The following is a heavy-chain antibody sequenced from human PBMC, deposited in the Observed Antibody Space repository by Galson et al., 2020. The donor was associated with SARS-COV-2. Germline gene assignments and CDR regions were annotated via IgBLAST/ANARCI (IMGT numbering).Heavy chain of an antibody. CDR2: TYYRSRSYT. D-gene: IGHD3-22*01. V-gene: IGHV6-1*01. Sequence: SQTLSLTCAISGDSVSINSAAWNWIRQPPSRGLEWLGRTYYRSRSYTDYAVSVKSRIIIEPDTSKNQFSLQLNSVTPEDTAVYYCAREAYYYDSSGDFKAFDIWGQGTMVTVSS. CDR1: GDSVSINSAA. CDR3: AREAYYYDSSGDFKAFDI. J-gene: IGHJ3*02.